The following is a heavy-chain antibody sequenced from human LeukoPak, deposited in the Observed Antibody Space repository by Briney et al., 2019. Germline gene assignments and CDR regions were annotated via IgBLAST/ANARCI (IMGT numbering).Heavy chain of an antibody. J-gene: IGHJ4*02. CDR3: ARVSSGATTVDY. D-gene: IGHD1-26*01. V-gene: IGHV4-4*02. CDR1: GGSISSSNW. Sequence: SETLSLACAVSGGSISSSNWWSWVRQPPGKGLEWIGEIYHSGSTNYNPSLKSRVTISVDKSKNQFSLKLSSVTAADTAVYYCARVSSGATTVDYWGQGTLVTVSS. CDR2: IYHSGST.